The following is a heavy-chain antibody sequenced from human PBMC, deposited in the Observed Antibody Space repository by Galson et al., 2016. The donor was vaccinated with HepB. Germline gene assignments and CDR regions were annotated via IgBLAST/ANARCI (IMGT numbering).Heavy chain of an antibody. Sequence: ETLSLTCTVSGGSISSYYWSWIRQPPGKALEWIGSIYYSGSTYYNPSLKSRVTMSVDTSKNQFSLNLRSVTATDTAVYYCARIQGQLVRFFPFDYWGQGTLVTVSS. D-gene: IGHD6-6*01. V-gene: IGHV4-59*04. CDR2: IYYSGST. CDR1: GGSISSYY. CDR3: ARIQGQLVRFFPFDY. J-gene: IGHJ4*02.